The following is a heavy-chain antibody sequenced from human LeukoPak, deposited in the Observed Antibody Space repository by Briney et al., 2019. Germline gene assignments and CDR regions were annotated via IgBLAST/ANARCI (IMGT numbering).Heavy chain of an antibody. D-gene: IGHD3-10*01. CDR3: AKDRGYYGSGSNGMDV. Sequence: GEPLRLSCAASGFTFSNYAMSWVRQAPGKGLEWVSVISDSGGSTYYADSVKGRFTISRDNSKNTLYLQMNSLRDEDTAVYYCAKDRGYYGSGSNGMDVWGKGTTVTVSP. CDR2: ISDSGGST. V-gene: IGHV3-23*01. J-gene: IGHJ6*04. CDR1: GFTFSNYA.